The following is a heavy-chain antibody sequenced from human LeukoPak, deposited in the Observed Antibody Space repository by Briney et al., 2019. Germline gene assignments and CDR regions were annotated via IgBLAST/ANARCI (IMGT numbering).Heavy chain of an antibody. CDR1: GFTFSNYV. J-gene: IGHJ4*02. V-gene: IGHV3-23*01. Sequence: PGGSLRLSCAASGFTFSNYVMSWVRQAPAKGLEWVSTIFGSGTNTYYADSVRGRFTISRDNSKNTLYLQMDSLRAEDTAVYYCAKKLPGYCRGVCPQNVLGHWGQGILVTVSS. CDR3: AKKLPGYCRGVCPQNVLGH. D-gene: IGHD2-15*01. CDR2: IFGSGTNT.